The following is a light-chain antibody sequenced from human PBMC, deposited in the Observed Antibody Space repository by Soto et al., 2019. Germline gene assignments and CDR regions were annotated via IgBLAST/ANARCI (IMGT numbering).Light chain of an antibody. Sequence: EIVLTQSPVTLSLSPGERATLSCRASESVSNSLAWYQHKPGQAPRLLIYNASNRATGIPARFSGSGSGTDFTLTIISLQSEDSAVYYCQQYNDWPLTFGGGTKVDIK. CDR3: QQYNDWPLT. CDR2: NAS. CDR1: ESVSNS. J-gene: IGKJ4*01. V-gene: IGKV3-11*01.